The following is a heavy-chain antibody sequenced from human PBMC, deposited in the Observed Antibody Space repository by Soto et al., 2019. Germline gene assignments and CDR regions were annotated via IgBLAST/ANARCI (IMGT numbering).Heavy chain of an antibody. V-gene: IGHV4-4*02. CDR1: GGSISTSNW. CDR2: VYHSGST. D-gene: IGHD3-10*01. CDR3: GRRNGPDIDAYY. Sequence: PSETLYLTCAVSGGSISTSNWWSWVRQPPGKGLEWIGEVYHSGSTNYNPSFKSRVAMSVDKSKNQFSLKLNSVTAADTALYYCGRRNGPDIDAYYGGPGILVTVSS. J-gene: IGHJ4*01.